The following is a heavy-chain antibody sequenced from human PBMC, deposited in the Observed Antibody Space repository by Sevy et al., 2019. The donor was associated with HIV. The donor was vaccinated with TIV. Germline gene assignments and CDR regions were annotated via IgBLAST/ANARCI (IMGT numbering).Heavy chain of an antibody. CDR2: IKQDGSEK. D-gene: IGHD2-2*01. V-gene: IGHV3-7*01. CDR3: ARWARVGYCSSTSCAIYRARDYYYGMDV. J-gene: IGHJ6*02. CDR1: GFTFSSYW. Sequence: GGSLRLSCAASGFTFSSYWMSWVRQAPGKGLEWVANIKQDGSEKYYVDSLKGRFTIYGDNAKKPLYLQMVSLRAEDTAVYYCARWARVGYCSSTSCAIYRARDYYYGMDVWGQGTTVTVSS.